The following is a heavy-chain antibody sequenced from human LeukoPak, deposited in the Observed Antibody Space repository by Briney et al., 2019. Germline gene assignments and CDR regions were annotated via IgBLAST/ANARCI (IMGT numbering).Heavy chain of an antibody. CDR1: GGSFSGYY. Sequence: PSETLSLTCAVYGGSFSGYYWSWIRQPPGKGLEWIREINHSGSTNYNPSLKSRVTISVDTSKNQFSLKLSSVTAADTAVYYCARGLTVRRIDYWGQGTLVTVSS. CDR2: INHSGST. CDR3: ARGLTVRRIDY. J-gene: IGHJ4*02. V-gene: IGHV4-34*01. D-gene: IGHD3-9*01.